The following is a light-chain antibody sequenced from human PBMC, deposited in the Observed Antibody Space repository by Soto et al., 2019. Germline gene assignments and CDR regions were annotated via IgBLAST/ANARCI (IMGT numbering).Light chain of an antibody. CDR3: QQYVSWT. Sequence: EIVLTQSPGTLSVSPGERATLSCRASQTISSNYLAWYQQKPGQAPSLLIYGTSSRATGIPDRFSGSGSGTDVTLTISRLEPEDSEIYYCQQYVSWTFGQGTKVEIK. J-gene: IGKJ1*01. V-gene: IGKV3-20*01. CDR1: QTISSNY. CDR2: GTS.